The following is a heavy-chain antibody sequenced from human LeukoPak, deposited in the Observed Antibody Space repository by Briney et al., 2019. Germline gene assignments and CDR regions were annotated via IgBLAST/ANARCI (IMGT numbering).Heavy chain of an antibody. J-gene: IGHJ4*02. V-gene: IGHV3-21*01. Sequence: GGSLRLSCAASGFTFSSYSMNWVRQAPGKGLEWVSSISSSSSYIYYADSVKGRFTISRDNAKNSLYLQMNSLRAEDTAVYHCARVQWELLYPDYWGQGTLVTVSS. CDR3: ARVQWELLYPDY. CDR2: ISSSSSYI. CDR1: GFTFSSYS. D-gene: IGHD1-26*01.